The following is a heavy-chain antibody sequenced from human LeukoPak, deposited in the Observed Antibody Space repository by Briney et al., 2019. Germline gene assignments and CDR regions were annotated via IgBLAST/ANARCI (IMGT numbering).Heavy chain of an antibody. CDR1: GGSISSYI. V-gene: IGHV4-4*07. D-gene: IGHD3-10*01. CDR3: ATEVIKKVRGVTYNWFDP. J-gene: IGHJ5*02. Sequence: SGTLSLICTVSGGSISSYICSWIRQPAGKGLEWIGRIYSDGSSNYNRSLKSRVTMSVETSRNQFSLKLGSVTAADTAVYYCATEVIKKVRGVTYNWFDPWGQGTLVTVSS. CDR2: IYSDGSS.